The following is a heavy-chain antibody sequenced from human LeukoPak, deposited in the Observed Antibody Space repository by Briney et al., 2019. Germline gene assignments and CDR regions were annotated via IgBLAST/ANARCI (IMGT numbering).Heavy chain of an antibody. CDR2: ISYDGSKK. CDR1: GFTFNNYA. J-gene: IGHJ4*02. V-gene: IGHV3-30*04. D-gene: IGHD4-17*01. CDR3: ARGVLYGVKFDY. Sequence: GSLRLSFAASGFTFNNYAMHWVRPAPGKGLEWVAPISYDGSKKYYADSVKGRFTISRDNSENTLYLQMNSLTAEDKALYYCARGVLYGVKFDYWGQGTLVTVSS.